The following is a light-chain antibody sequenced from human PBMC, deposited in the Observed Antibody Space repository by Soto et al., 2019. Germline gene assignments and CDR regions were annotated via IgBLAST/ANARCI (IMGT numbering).Light chain of an antibody. CDR1: SSDVGGYYY. V-gene: IGLV2-14*01. CDR3: SSYTSSNTFYV. Sequence: HSALTQPASVSGSPGQSITISCTGTSSDVGGYYYVSWYQHHPGKAPKLMIYQVSNRPSGVSNRFSGSKSGNTASLTISGLQAEDEADYYCSSYTSSNTFYVFGTGTKLTVL. CDR2: QVS. J-gene: IGLJ1*01.